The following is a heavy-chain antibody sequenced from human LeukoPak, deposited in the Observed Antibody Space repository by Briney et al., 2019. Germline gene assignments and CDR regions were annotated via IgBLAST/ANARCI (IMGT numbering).Heavy chain of an antibody. CDR2: ISWNSGSI. CDR1: GFTFDDYA. J-gene: IGHJ4*02. CDR3: AKGNYFFDY. Sequence: GGSLRLSCAASGFTFDDYAMHWVRQAPGKGLEWVSGISWNSGSIGYADCVKGRFTISRDNAKNSLYLQMNSLRAEDTALYYCAKGNYFFDYWGQGTLVTVSS. V-gene: IGHV3-9*01.